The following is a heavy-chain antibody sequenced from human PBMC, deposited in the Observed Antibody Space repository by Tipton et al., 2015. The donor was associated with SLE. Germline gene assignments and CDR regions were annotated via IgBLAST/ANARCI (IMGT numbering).Heavy chain of an antibody. V-gene: IGHV1-18*01. CDR1: GYTFISYG. CDR3: AKNPDFFPHYFDY. Sequence: QLVQSGPGVKKPGASVKVSCKASGYTFISYGINWVRQAPGQELEWLGWINPYNANTNYAPKFQGRVTMTTDTSTSTAYLDLRSLRSDDTAVYYCAKNPDFFPHYFDYWGPGTLVTVSS. D-gene: IGHD1-14*01. CDR2: INPYNANT. J-gene: IGHJ4*02.